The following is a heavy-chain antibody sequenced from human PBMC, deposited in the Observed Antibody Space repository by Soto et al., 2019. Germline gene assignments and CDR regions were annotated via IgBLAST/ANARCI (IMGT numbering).Heavy chain of an antibody. Sequence: SETLSLTCTVSGGSISSYYWSWIRQPPGKGLEWIGYIYYSGSTNYNPSLKSRVTISVDTSKNQFSLKLSSVTAADTAVYYCARGGSLITEDLLDSSGQGTLVTVSS. CDR2: IYYSGST. CDR1: GGSISSYY. J-gene: IGHJ5*01. D-gene: IGHD3-10*01. V-gene: IGHV4-59*01. CDR3: ARGGSLITEDLLDS.